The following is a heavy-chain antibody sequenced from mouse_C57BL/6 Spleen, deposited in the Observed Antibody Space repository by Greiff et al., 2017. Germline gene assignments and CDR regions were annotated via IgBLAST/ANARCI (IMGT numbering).Heavy chain of an antibody. CDR3: ARSRTTVVDALGYFDV. D-gene: IGHD1-1*01. V-gene: IGHV1-18*01. Sequence: EVQLQQSGPELVKPGASVKIPCKASGYTFTDYNMDWVKQSHGKSLEWIGDINPNNGGTIYNQKFKGKATLTVDKSSSTAYMELRSLTSEDTAVYYCARSRTTVVDALGYFDVWGTGTTVTVSS. CDR1: GYTFTDYN. J-gene: IGHJ1*03. CDR2: INPNNGGT.